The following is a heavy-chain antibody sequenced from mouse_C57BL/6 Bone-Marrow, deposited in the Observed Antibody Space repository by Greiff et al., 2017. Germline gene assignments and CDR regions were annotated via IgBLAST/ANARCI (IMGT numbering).Heavy chain of an antibody. Sequence: QVQLQQPGAELVKPGASVKMSCKASGYTFTSYWITWVKQRPGQGLEWIGDIFPGSGSTNYNEKFKSKATLTVDTSSSTAYMQLSSLTSEDSAVYYCARIYYDYDLDYWGQGTTLTVSS. J-gene: IGHJ2*01. CDR3: ARIYYDYDLDY. V-gene: IGHV1-55*01. CDR1: GYTFTSYW. CDR2: IFPGSGST. D-gene: IGHD2-4*01.